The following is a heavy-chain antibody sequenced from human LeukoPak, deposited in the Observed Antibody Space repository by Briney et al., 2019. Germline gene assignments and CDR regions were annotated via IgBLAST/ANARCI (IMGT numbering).Heavy chain of an antibody. D-gene: IGHD3-10*01. CDR2: ISSDASSI. CDR1: GFTFSSYE. Sequence: PGGSLRLSCAASGFTFSSYEMNWVRQAPGRGLEWVSFISSDASSIYYADSVKGRFTISRDNSKNTLYLQMNSLRAEDTAVYYCASLMVRGDFDYWGQGTLVTVSS. V-gene: IGHV3-48*03. CDR3: ASLMVRGDFDY. J-gene: IGHJ4*02.